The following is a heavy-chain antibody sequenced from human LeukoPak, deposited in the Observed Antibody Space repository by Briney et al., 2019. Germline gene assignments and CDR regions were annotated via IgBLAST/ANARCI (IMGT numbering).Heavy chain of an antibody. D-gene: IGHD2-2*01. CDR2: VNPNSGGT. V-gene: IGHV1-2*02. CDR1: GYTFTGYY. CDR3: ARIVVPAANVDY. J-gene: IGHJ4*02. Sequence: GASVKVSCKASGYTFTGYYMHWVRQAPGQGLEWMGWVNPNSGGTNYAQKFQGRVTMTRDTSISTAYMELSRLRSDDTAVYYCARIVVPAANVDYWGQGTLVTVSS.